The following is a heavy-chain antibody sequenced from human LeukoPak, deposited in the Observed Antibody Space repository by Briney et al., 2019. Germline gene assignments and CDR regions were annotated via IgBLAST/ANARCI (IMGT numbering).Heavy chain of an antibody. CDR3: ARDKRTALWAEYYFDY. V-gene: IGHV3-23*01. CDR2: ITGNGGTT. D-gene: IGHD2/OR15-2a*01. CDR1: GFTLRSYG. J-gene: IGHJ4*02. Sequence: PGGSLRLSCAASGFTLRSYGMNWVRQAPGKGLEWVSGITGNGGTTYYADSVKGRFTISRDNSRNTVYLQMNSLRAEDTAVYYCARDKRTALWAEYYFDYWGQGTLVTVSS.